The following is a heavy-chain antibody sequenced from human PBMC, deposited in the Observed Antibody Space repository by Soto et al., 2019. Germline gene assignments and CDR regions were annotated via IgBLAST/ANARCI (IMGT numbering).Heavy chain of an antibody. D-gene: IGHD3-16*01. CDR1: GFTFSHYA. Sequence: EVQLLESGGGLVQPGGSLRLSCAASGFTFSHYAMSWVRQAPGKGLQWVSTIFGSGAPTHYAESVKGRFGISRDNSTNMFILEMVSLKDEDTAVYYCRREASSWGFCFDLWSQGKSVAVSS. CDR3: RREASSWGFCFDL. V-gene: IGHV3-23*01. J-gene: IGHJ3*01. CDR2: IFGSGAPT.